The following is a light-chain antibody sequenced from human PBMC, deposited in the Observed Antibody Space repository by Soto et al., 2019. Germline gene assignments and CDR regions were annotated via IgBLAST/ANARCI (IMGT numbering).Light chain of an antibody. Sequence: EIVLTQSPGTLSLSPGEGATLSCRASQSVSTSYLAWYQHKRGQAPRLLIYGASSRATGIPDRFSGSGSGTDFTLTISSLEPEDFAVYYCHQYGSSPRTFGQGTKVDIK. V-gene: IGKV3-20*01. CDR2: GAS. CDR3: HQYGSSPRT. J-gene: IGKJ1*01. CDR1: QSVSTSY.